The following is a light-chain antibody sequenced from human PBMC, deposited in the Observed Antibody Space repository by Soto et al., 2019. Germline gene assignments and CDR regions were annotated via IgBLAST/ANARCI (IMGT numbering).Light chain of an antibody. J-gene: IGLJ2*01. CDR3: QMWDSSSDHPV. CDR1: NIGSKS. CDR2: YDS. V-gene: IGLV3-21*04. Sequence: SSELTQPPSVSVAPGKTARISCGGTNIGSKSVHWYQQKPGQAPVLVIYYDSDRPSGIPERFSGSNSGNTATLTISRVEAGDEADYYCQMWDSSSDHPVFGGGTKLTVL.